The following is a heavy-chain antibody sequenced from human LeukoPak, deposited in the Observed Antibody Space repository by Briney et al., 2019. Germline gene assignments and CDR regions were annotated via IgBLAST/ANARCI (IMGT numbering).Heavy chain of an antibody. CDR2: IKQDGSEK. CDR1: GFTFSNYA. Sequence: GALRLSCAASGFTFSNYAMHWVRQAPGKGLEWVANIKQDGSEKYYVDSVKGRFTISRDNAKNSLYLQMNSLRAEDTAVYYCARDPGDYDFWSGYFDYWGQGTLVTVSS. CDR3: ARDPGDYDFWSGYFDY. J-gene: IGHJ4*02. V-gene: IGHV3-7*01. D-gene: IGHD3-3*01.